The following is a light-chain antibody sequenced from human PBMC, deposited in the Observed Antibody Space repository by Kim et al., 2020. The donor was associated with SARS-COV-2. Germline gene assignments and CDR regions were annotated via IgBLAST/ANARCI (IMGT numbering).Light chain of an antibody. J-gene: IGKJ5*01. CDR3: QQYAGSPPIT. V-gene: IGKV3-20*01. Sequence: EIVLTQSPGTLSLSPGERATLSCRASQSVGKYVVWYQQKPGQAPRLLIYYTSYRATGIPDRFYGSGSGTDFTLTISRLEPEDFGMYYCQQYAGSPPITFGQGTRLEIK. CDR1: QSVGKY. CDR2: YTS.